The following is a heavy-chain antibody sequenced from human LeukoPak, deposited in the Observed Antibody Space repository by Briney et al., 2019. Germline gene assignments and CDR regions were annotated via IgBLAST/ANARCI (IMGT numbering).Heavy chain of an antibody. D-gene: IGHD3-22*01. CDR1: GYSFTSYW. Sequence: GESLKISCKGSGYSFTSYWVGWVRQMPGKGLEWMGIIYPGDSDTRYSPSFQGQVTISADKSISTAYLQWSSLKASDTAMYYCARLAKNYYDSSGYPDYWGQGTLVTVSS. CDR2: IYPGDSDT. V-gene: IGHV5-51*03. CDR3: ARLAKNYYDSSGYPDY. J-gene: IGHJ4*02.